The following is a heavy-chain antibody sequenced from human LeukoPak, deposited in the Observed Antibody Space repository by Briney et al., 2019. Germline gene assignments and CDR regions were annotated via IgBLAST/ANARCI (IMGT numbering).Heavy chain of an antibody. CDR2: IYTSGST. D-gene: IGHD6-19*01. Sequence: SQTLSLTCTVSGGSISSGSYYWSWIRQPAGKGLEWIGRIYTSGSTNYNPSLKSRVTISVDTSKNQFSLKLSSVTAADTAVYYCARETAVAGTDDYWGQGTLVTVSS. J-gene: IGHJ4*02. CDR3: ARETAVAGTDDY. CDR1: GGSISSGSYY. V-gene: IGHV4-61*02.